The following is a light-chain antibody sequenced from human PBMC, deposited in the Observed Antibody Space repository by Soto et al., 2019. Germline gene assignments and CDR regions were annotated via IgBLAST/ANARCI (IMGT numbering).Light chain of an antibody. CDR2: GAS. J-gene: IGKJ5*01. V-gene: IGKV1-12*01. CDR1: QGISRW. Sequence: DIQMTQSPSFVSASVGDRVTITCRASQGISRWLAWYQQRPGKAPELLIYGASSLQSGVPSRLSGSGSGTDFTLTISSLQPEDFATYYCQQANSCTLTFGQGTRLEIK. CDR3: QQANSCTLT.